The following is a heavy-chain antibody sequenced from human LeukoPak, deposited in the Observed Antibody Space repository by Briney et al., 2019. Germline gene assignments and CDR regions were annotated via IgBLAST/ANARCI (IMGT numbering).Heavy chain of an antibody. CDR1: GFTFDDYG. D-gene: IGHD2-2*02. CDR3: ARCSRSSTDCYSAFDI. Sequence: GSLRLSCEASGFTFDDYGMSWVRQAAGKGLEWVSAINNWNGGSTGYADSVRGRFTVSRDNAKNSLYLQMSSLRAEDTALYYCARCSRSSTDCYSAFDIWGQGTVVTVSS. V-gene: IGHV3-20*04. J-gene: IGHJ3*02. CDR2: INNWNGGST.